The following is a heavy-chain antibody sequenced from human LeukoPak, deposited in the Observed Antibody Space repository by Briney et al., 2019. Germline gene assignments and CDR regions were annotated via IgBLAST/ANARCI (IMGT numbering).Heavy chain of an antibody. CDR2: INPDSGGT. D-gene: IGHD2-8*01. V-gene: IGHV1-2*02. Sequence: ASVKVSCKASGYTFTDYYMHWVRQAPGQGLEWMGWINPDSGGTNYAQKFRGRVTMTRDTSISTAYMELSRLRSDDTAVYYCARSMDPPASYYFDYWGQGTLVTVSS. CDR3: ARSMDPPASYYFDY. J-gene: IGHJ4*02. CDR1: GYTFTDYY.